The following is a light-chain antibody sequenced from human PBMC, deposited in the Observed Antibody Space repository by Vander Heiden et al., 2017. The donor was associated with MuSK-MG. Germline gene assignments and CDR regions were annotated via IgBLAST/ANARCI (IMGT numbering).Light chain of an antibody. J-gene: IGKJ2*01. CDR2: GAS. CDR1: QSVSSSY. Sequence: EIVLTQSPGTLSLSPGDRATLSCRASQSVSSSYLAWYKQKPGQAPRLLIYGASSRATGIKDRFSGSGDGTDVTLTISRREPEDFEVYYCQQEYSEHPKYTFGQGTKLEIK. V-gene: IGKV3-20*01. CDR3: QQEYSEHPKYT.